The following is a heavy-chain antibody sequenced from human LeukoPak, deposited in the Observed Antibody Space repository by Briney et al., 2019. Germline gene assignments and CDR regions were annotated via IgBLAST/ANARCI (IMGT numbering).Heavy chain of an antibody. CDR2: IIPIFGTE. CDR3: SLFGTRGYCSSTSCYPDP. V-gene: IGHV1-69*01. J-gene: IGHJ5*02. D-gene: IGHD2-2*01. Sequence: SVKVSCKASGGTFSSYAISWVRQAPGQGIEWMGGIIPIFGTENYAQKFQGRVTITADESTSTAYMELSSLRSEDTAVYYCSLFGTRGYCSSTSCYPDPWGQGTLVTVSS. CDR1: GGTFSSYA.